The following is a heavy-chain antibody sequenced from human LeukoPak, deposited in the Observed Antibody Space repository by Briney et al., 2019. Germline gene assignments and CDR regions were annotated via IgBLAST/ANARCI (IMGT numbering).Heavy chain of an antibody. CDR2: IWYDGSNK. Sequence: GGSLRLSCAASGFTFSSYVMHWVRQAPGKGLQWVAFIWYDGSNKYYGDSVKGLFTISRDNAKNSLYLQMNSLRAEDTAVYYCARDISDNWFDPWGQGTLVTVYS. J-gene: IGHJ5*02. CDR3: ARDISDNWFDP. D-gene: IGHD1-14*01. CDR1: GFTFSSYV. V-gene: IGHV3-33*01.